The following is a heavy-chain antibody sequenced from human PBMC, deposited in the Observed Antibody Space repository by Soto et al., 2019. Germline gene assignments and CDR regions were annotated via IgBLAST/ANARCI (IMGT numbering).Heavy chain of an antibody. V-gene: IGHV3-33*01. J-gene: IGHJ4*02. CDR2: IWYDGSNK. CDR3: ARAGLSRITGTPYYFDY. D-gene: IGHD1-20*01. CDR1: GFTFSSYG. Sequence: GGSLRLSCAASGFTFSSYGMHWVRQAPGKGLEWVAVIWYDGSNKYYADSVKGRFTISRDNSKNTLYLQMNSLRAEDTAVYYCARAGLSRITGTPYYFDYWGQGTLVTVSS.